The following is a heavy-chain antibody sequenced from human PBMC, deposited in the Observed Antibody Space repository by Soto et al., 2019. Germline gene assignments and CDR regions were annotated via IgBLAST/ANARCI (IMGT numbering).Heavy chain of an antibody. J-gene: IGHJ4*02. D-gene: IGHD2-15*01. CDR2: ISGSGGST. V-gene: IGHV3-23*01. CDR3: AKVRGAYCSGGSCYRYYFDY. Sequence: GGSLRLSCAASGFTFSSYAMSWVRQAPGKGLEWVSAISGSGGSTYYADSVKGRFTISRDNSKNTLYLQMNSLRAEDTAVYYCAKVRGAYCSGGSCYRYYFDYWGQGTLVTVSS. CDR1: GFTFSSYA.